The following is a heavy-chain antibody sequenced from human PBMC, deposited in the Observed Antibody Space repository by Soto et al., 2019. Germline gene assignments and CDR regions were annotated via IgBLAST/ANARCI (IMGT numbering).Heavy chain of an antibody. V-gene: IGHV3-53*01. D-gene: IGHD3-3*01. CDR3: ARVSIFGVVHYYYYGMDV. J-gene: IGHJ6*02. CDR2: IYSGGST. CDR1: GFTVSSNY. Sequence: GGSLRLSGAASGFTVSSNYMSWVRQAPGKGLEWVSVIYSGGSTYYADSVKGRFTISRDNSKNTLYLQMNSLRAEDTAVYYCARVSIFGVVHYYYYGMDVWGQGTTVTVSS.